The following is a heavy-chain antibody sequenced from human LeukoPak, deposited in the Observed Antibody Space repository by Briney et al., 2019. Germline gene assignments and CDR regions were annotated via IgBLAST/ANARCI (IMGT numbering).Heavy chain of an antibody. Sequence: PGGSLRLSCAASGFTFSSYAMSWVRQAPGKGLEWVSAINGSGGSTYYADSVKGRFTISRDNSKNTLYLQMNSLRAEDTAVYYCAKDPSLGWDYLTGYFDYWGQGTLVTVSS. CDR3: AKDPSLGWDYLTGYFDY. D-gene: IGHD2/OR15-2a*01. CDR2: INGSGGST. J-gene: IGHJ4*02. V-gene: IGHV3-23*01. CDR1: GFTFSSYA.